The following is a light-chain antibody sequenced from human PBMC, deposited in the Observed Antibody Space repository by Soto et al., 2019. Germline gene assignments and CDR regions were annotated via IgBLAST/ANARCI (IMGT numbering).Light chain of an antibody. CDR1: QSVSSSA. V-gene: IGKV3-20*01. CDR3: QQYGDSPVT. CDR2: GAS. J-gene: IGKJ4*01. Sequence: IALTQSPGILSLSPGDRATLSCRASQSVSSSALAWYQQKPAQAPRLLVYGASNRATGLPDRFSGSGSGTDFTLTISRLEPEDVAFYFCQQYGDSPVTFGGGT.